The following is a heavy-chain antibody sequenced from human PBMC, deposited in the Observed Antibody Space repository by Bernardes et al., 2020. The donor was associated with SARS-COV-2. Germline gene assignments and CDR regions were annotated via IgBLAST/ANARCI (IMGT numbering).Heavy chain of an antibody. CDR2: ISSNGGST. Sequence: GGSLRLSCSASGITFSGYALHWVRQAPGRGLEYVSGISSNGGSTHYIDSVQGRFNISRDNSTNMLYLQMNSLRPEDTAVYYCLMKIWAFDYWGQGTRVTVSS. J-gene: IGHJ4*02. CDR3: LMKIWAFDY. D-gene: IGHD3-16*01. CDR1: GITFSGYA. V-gene: IGHV3-64D*06.